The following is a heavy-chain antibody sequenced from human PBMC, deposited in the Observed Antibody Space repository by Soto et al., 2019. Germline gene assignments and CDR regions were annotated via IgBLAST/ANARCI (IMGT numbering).Heavy chain of an antibody. CDR3: AVGAVDIVPTGMKSFDP. CDR1: GGTFSNYA. CDR2: IIPIFGTA. Sequence: QVQLVQSGAEVKKPGSSVKVSCKASGGTFSNYAISWVRQAPGQGLEWMGGIIPIFGTANYAQKFQGRVTITEDDTTSTAYMELSSLRSEDTAIYYCAVGAVDIVPTGMKSFDPWGQGTLVTVSS. V-gene: IGHV1-69*12. D-gene: IGHD5-12*01. J-gene: IGHJ5*02.